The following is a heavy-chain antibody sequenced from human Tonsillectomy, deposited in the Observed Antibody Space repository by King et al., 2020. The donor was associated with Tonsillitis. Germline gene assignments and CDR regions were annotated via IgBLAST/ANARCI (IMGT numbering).Heavy chain of an antibody. CDR1: GYTFTSYG. Sequence: VQLVESGAEVKKPGASVKVSCKASGYTFTSYGISWVRQAPGQGLEWMGWISAYNGNTNYAQKLQGRVTMTTDTSTSTAYMELRSLRSDDTAVYYCARDEYYVYVWGSYRPAPDYWGQGTLVTVSS. J-gene: IGHJ4*02. CDR3: ARDEYYVYVWGSYRPAPDY. V-gene: IGHV1-18*01. CDR2: ISAYNGNT. D-gene: IGHD3-16*02.